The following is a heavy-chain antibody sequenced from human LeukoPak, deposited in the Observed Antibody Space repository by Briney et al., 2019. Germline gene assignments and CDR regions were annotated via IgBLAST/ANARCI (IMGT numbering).Heavy chain of an antibody. Sequence: PSETLSLTCTVSGGSISSYYWSWIRQPPGQGLEWIGYIYYSGSTNYNPSLKSRVTISVDTSKNQFSLKLSSVTAADTAVYYCAREMAEYYFDYWGQGTLVTVSS. CDR1: GGSISSYY. J-gene: IGHJ4*02. CDR3: AREMAEYYFDY. CDR2: IYYSGST. V-gene: IGHV4-59*01.